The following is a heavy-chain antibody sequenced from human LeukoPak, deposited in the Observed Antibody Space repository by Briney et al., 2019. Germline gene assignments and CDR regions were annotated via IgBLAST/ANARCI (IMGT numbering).Heavy chain of an antibody. CDR2: INHSRST. Sequence: SETLSLTCAVYGGSFSGYYWSWIRQPPGKGLEWIGEINHSRSTNYNPSLKSRVTISVDTSKNQFSLKLSSVTAADTAVYYCARDGRYGSGSYNWFDPWGQGTLVTVSS. J-gene: IGHJ5*02. CDR3: ARDGRYGSGSYNWFDP. CDR1: GGSFSGYY. D-gene: IGHD3-10*01. V-gene: IGHV4-34*01.